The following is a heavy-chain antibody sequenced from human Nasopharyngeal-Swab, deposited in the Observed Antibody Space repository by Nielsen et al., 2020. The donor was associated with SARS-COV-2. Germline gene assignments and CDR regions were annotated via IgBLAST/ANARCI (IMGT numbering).Heavy chain of an antibody. J-gene: IGHJ6*02. V-gene: IGHV1-69*04. CDR3: ANEGGGDYYDSRRYYNYVMDV. CDR1: GGTFSSYA. CDR2: IIPIFGIA. Sequence: SVKVSCKASGGTFSSYAISWVRQAPAQGLEWMGRIIPIFGIANYAQKLQGRVTITAHKSTSNAYMGLSSLRFEDTAVFYCANEGGGDYYDSRRYYNYVMDVWGQGTTVTVSS. D-gene: IGHD3-22*01.